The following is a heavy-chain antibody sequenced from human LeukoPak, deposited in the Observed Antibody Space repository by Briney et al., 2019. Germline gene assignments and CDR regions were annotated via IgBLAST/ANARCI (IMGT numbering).Heavy chain of an antibody. V-gene: IGHV3-30*18. J-gene: IGHJ4*02. CDR1: GFTFSSYG. CDR2: ISYDGSNK. Sequence: GGPLRLSCAASGFTFSSYGMHWVRQAPGKGLEWVAVISYDGSNKYYADSVKGRFTISRDNSKNTLYLQMNSLRAEDTAVYYCAKGPEYSSGWSLDYWGQGTLVTVSS. CDR3: AKGPEYSSGWSLDY. D-gene: IGHD6-19*01.